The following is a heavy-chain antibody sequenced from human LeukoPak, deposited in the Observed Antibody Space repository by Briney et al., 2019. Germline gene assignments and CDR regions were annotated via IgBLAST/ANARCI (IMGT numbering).Heavy chain of an antibody. J-gene: IGHJ4*02. CDR1: GFTFSSYS. CDR2: ISSSSSYI. V-gene: IGHV3-21*01. D-gene: IGHD6-13*01. Sequence: GGSLRLSCAASGFTFSSYSMNWVRQATGKGLEWVSSISSSSSYIYYADSVKGRFTISRDNAKNSLYLQMNSLRAEDTAVYYCARDSSFNGAAAGNYWGQGTLVTVSS. CDR3: ARDSSFNGAAAGNY.